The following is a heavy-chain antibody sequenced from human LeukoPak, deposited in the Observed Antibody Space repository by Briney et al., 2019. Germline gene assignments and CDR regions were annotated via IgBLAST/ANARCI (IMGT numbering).Heavy chain of an antibody. Sequence: SETLSLTCTVSGGSISSYYWSWIRQPPGKGLXXXGYIYYSGSTNYNPSLKSRVTISVDTSKNQFSLKLSSMTAADTAVYYCARFDYYGSGRHFDLWGRGTLVTVSS. J-gene: IGHJ2*01. D-gene: IGHD3-10*01. V-gene: IGHV4-59*01. CDR3: ARFDYYGSGRHFDL. CDR2: IYYSGST. CDR1: GGSISSYY.